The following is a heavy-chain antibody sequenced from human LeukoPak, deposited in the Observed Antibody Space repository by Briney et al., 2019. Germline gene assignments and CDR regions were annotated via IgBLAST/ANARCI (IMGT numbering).Heavy chain of an antibody. V-gene: IGHV4-34*01. CDR1: GASLSRGGYS. D-gene: IGHD3-3*01. Sequence: KPSETLSLTCGVSGASLSRGGYSWSWIRQPPGKGLEWIGEINHSGSTNYNPSLKSRVTISVDTSKNQFSLKLSSVTAADTAVYYCASYTYYDSLFRYWGQGTLVTVSS. J-gene: IGHJ4*02. CDR3: ASYTYYDSLFRY. CDR2: INHSGST.